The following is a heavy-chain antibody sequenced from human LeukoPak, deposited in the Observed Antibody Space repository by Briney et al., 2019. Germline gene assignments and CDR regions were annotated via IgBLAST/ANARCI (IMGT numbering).Heavy chain of an antibody. CDR1: GFTFSSYA. CDR2: INGSGGST. J-gene: IGHJ4*02. V-gene: IGHV3-23*01. CDR3: DGIIRYYYDSSGYPYFDY. Sequence: GGSLRLSCAASGFTFSSYAMSWVRQAPGKGLEWVSSINGSGGSTYYADSVKGRFTISRDNSKNTLYLQMNSLRAEDTAVYYCDGIIRYYYDSSGYPYFDYWGQGKLVTVSS. D-gene: IGHD3-22*01.